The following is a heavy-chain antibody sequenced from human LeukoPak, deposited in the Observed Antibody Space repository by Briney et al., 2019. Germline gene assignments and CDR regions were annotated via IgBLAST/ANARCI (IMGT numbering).Heavy chain of an antibody. J-gene: IGHJ4*02. CDR1: GFTFSSNG. CDR3: ARDFVRRGSSWRTIDY. Sequence: PGGTLRLSCAASGFTFSSNGMIWVRQAPGKGLEWVSGVSGSAGSAYHADSVEGRFTISRDNSKNTLYLQMNSLRAEDTAVYYCARDFVRRGSSWRTIDYWGQGTLVTVSS. V-gene: IGHV3-23*01. CDR2: VSGSAGSA. D-gene: IGHD6-13*01.